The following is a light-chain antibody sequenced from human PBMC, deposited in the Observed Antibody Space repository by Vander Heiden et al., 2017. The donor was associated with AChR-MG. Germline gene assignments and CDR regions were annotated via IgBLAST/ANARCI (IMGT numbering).Light chain of an antibody. Sequence: DIVMTQSSASLAGSLGERATINCKSSQSVLYSSDNKNYLAWYQQKPGQPPKLLIYWASTRGSGVPGRFSGSGSGTDFTLTITSLQAEDVAVYYCQQDDCTPYTFGQGSKLEIQ. CDR1: QSVLYSSDNKNY. V-gene: IGKV4-1*01. J-gene: IGKJ2*01. CDR3: QQDDCTPYT. CDR2: WAS.